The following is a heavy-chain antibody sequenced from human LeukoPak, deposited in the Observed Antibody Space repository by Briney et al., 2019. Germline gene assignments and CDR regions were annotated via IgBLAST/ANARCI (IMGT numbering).Heavy chain of an antibody. V-gene: IGHV5-51*01. CDR3: ASRVTGDDAFDI. Sequence: PGESLKISCKGPGYSFTSYWIGWVRQMPGKGLEWMGFFYPGDSDTTYSPSFQGQVTVSADKSISTAYLQWSSLKASDSAMYYCASRVTGDDAFDIWGQGTMVTVSS. D-gene: IGHD2-21*02. CDR1: GYSFTSYW. J-gene: IGHJ3*02. CDR2: FYPGDSDT.